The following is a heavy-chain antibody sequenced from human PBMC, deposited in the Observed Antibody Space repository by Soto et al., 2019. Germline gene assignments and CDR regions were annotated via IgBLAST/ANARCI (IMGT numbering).Heavy chain of an antibody. J-gene: IGHJ3*02. D-gene: IGHD2-15*01. Sequence: GSVKVSCKASGYTFTSYGISWVLQAPGQGLEWMGWISAYNGNTNYAQKLQGRVTMTTDTSTSTAYMELRSLRSDDTAVYYCARDWVVTAAFDIWGQGTMVTVSS. V-gene: IGHV1-18*04. CDR1: GYTFTSYG. CDR3: ARDWVVTAAFDI. CDR2: ISAYNGNT.